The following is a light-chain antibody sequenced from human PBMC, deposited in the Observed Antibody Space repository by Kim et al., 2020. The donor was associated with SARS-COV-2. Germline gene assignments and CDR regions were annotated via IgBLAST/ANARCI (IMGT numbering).Light chain of an antibody. CDR2: GRN. Sequence: SSELTQDPAVSVALGQTVRITCQGDSLRSYYATWYQQKPRQAPLLVIFGRNNRPSGIPDRFSGSTSGNTASLTISGDQAEDDADFYCQSRDSGGNVVFGGGTQLTVL. CDR1: SLRSYY. V-gene: IGLV3-19*01. J-gene: IGLJ2*01. CDR3: QSRDSGGNVV.